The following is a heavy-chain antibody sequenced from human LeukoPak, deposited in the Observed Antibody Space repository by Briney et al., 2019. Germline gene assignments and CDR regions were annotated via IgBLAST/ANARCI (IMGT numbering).Heavy chain of an antibody. J-gene: IGHJ4*02. CDR1: GYTFTGYY. Sequence: GASVKVSCKASGYTFTGYYMHWVRQAPGQGLEWMGRINPNSGGTNYAQKFQGRVTTTRDTSISTAYMELSRLRSDDTAVYYCARDNCTNGVCYLFDYWGQGTLVTVSS. CDR3: ARDNCTNGVCYLFDY. CDR2: INPNSGGT. D-gene: IGHD2-8*01. V-gene: IGHV1-2*06.